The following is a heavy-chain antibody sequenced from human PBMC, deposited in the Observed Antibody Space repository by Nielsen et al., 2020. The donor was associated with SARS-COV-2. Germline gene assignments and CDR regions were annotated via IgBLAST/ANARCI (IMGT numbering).Heavy chain of an antibody. D-gene: IGHD3-16*01. CDR3: ARDRGDSGMDV. Sequence: VRQAPGKGLEWVSVIYSGGSTYYADSVKGRFTISRDNSKNTLYLQMNSLRAEDTAVYYCARDRGDSGMDVWGQGTTVTVSS. V-gene: IGHV3-66*01. CDR2: IYSGGST. J-gene: IGHJ6*02.